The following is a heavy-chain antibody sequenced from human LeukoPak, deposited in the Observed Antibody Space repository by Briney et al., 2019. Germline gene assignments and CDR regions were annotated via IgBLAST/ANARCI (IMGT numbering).Heavy chain of an antibody. J-gene: IGHJ6*04. CDR1: GGSFSSHY. V-gene: IGHV4-34*01. D-gene: IGHD6-19*01. CDR2: INPRGST. CDR3: ARGLRQGSACSWGPKEKSYQYMDV. Sequence: EPSETLSLTCGVSGGSFSSHYWTWIRQPPGKGLEWIGEINPRGSTNYNPSLERRLTVSADTSRKQSSLSPTYVTPADSAVYFCARGLRQGSACSWGPKEKSYQYMDVWGTGTTVIVSS.